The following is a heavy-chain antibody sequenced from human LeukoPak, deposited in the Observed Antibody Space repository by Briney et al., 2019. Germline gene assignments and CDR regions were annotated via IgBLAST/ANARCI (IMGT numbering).Heavy chain of an antibody. CDR1: GGSISSYY. Sequence: SETLSLTCTVSGGSISSYYWSWIRQPPGKGLEWIGYIYYSGSTNYNPSLKSRVTISVDTSKNQFSLKLSSATAADTAVYYCARGGPLIRFGDAWGQGTLVTVSS. CDR3: ARGGPLIRFGDA. V-gene: IGHV4-59*08. J-gene: IGHJ5*02. D-gene: IGHD3-10*01. CDR2: IYYSGST.